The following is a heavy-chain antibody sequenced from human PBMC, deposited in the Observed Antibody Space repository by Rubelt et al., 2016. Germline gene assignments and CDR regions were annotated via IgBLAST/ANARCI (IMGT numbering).Heavy chain of an antibody. J-gene: IGHJ4*02. CDR1: GGSISYNNFY. V-gene: IGHV4-39*01. D-gene: IGHD6-19*01. Sequence: QLHLQESGPGLVKPSETLSLTCTVSGGSISYNNFYWGWIRQPPGKGPEWVGSMHYGGDTYYNPSLKSRVTISVDRSKNQLARRGGAGAAAVTAFYYWAGDGADGSGWYLGVFDVWGQGALVSVAS. CDR3: AGDGADGSGWYLGVFDV. CDR2: MHYGGDT.